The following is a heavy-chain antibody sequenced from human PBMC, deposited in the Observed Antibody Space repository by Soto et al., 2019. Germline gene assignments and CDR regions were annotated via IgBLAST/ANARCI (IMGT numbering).Heavy chain of an antibody. CDR1: GFTFSSYG. J-gene: IGHJ4*02. CDR2: IWYDGSNK. CDR3: ARVPIGSGWSYYFDY. D-gene: IGHD6-19*01. Sequence: GGSLRLSCAASGFTFSSYGMHWVRQAPGKGLEWVAVIWYDGSNKYYADSVKGRFTISRDNSKNTLYLQMNSLRAEDTAVYYCARVPIGSGWSYYFDYWGQGTLVTVSS. V-gene: IGHV3-33*01.